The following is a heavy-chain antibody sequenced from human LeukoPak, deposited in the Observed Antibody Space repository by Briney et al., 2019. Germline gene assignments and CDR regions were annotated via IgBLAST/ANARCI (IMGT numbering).Heavy chain of an antibody. CDR3: ARGKDYGDLNY. CDR1: GFTFSSYA. V-gene: IGHV3-74*01. D-gene: IGHD4-17*01. CDR2: INSDGSST. Sequence: PGGSLRLSCAASGFTFSSYAMHWVRQAPGKGLVCVSRINSDGSSTTYADSVKGRFTISTDNAKDTLCLQMNSLRAEDTAVYYCARGKDYGDLNYWGQGTLVTVSS. J-gene: IGHJ4*02.